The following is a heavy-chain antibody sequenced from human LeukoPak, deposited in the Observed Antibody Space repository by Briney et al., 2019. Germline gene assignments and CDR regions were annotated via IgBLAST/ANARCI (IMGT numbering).Heavy chain of an antibody. D-gene: IGHD4-11*01. CDR1: GYYFTNYW. CDR3: ARALTTVNNYYYYYMDV. V-gene: IGHV5-51*01. CDR2: IYPGDSDT. J-gene: IGHJ6*03. Sequence: GESLKISCRGFGYYFTNYWIGWVRQMPGKGLEWMGIIYPGDSDTRYSPSFQGQVTISADKSISTAYLQWGSLKASDTAMYYCARALTTVNNYYYYYMDVWGKGTTVTVSS.